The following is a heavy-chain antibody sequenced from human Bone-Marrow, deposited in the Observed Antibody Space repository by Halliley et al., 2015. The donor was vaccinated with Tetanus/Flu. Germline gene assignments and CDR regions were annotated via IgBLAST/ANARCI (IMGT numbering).Heavy chain of an antibody. J-gene: IGHJ4*02. CDR2: LYYSGNT. CDR3: ARGDYGDTGGQLDH. D-gene: IGHD4-17*01. Sequence: EWIGCLYYSGNTNSNPPLKSRVPITRDTSNQFPLPLKSVTAADTAVYYCARGDYGDTGGQLDHWGQGTLVTVSS. V-gene: IGHV4-59*12.